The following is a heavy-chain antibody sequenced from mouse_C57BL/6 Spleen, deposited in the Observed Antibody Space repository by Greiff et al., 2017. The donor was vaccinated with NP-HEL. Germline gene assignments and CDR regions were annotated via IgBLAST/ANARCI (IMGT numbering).Heavy chain of an antibody. CDR2: IDPETGGT. D-gene: IGHD2-2*01. CDR1: GYTFTDYE. J-gene: IGHJ4*01. Sequence: QVQLKQSGAELVRPGASVTLSCKASGYTFTDYEMHWVKQTPVHGLEWIGAIDPETGGTAYNQKFKGKAILTADKSSSTAYMELRSLTSEDSAVYYCTRYRSSVYYGYDGYAMDYWGQGTSVTVSS. CDR3: TRYRSSVYYGYDGYAMDY. V-gene: IGHV1-15*01.